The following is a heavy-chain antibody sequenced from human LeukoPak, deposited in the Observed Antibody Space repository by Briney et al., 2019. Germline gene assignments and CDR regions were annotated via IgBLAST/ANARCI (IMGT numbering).Heavy chain of an antibody. CDR1: GGTFSSYA. V-gene: IGHV1-69*05. J-gene: IGHJ1*01. Sequence: ASVKVSCKASGGTFSSYAISWVRQAPGQGLEWMGRIIPIFGTANYAQKFQGRVTITTDESTSTAYMELSSLRSEDTAVYYCATTSGYDSHFQHRGQGTLVTVSS. D-gene: IGHD5-12*01. CDR2: IIPIFGTA. CDR3: ATTSGYDSHFQH.